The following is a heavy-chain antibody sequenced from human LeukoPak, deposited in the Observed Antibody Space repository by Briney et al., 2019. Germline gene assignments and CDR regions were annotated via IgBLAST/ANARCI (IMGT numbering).Heavy chain of an antibody. CDR1: GYTFTGYY. V-gene: IGHV1-2*02. CDR3: ARYCSTATCSEGDVY. Sequence: ASVKVSCKASGYTFTGYYIHWVRQAPGQGLEWMGWNNPNSGDTKYAQKFQVRVTMTRDTSISTAYMELNSLRSDDTAVYYCARYCSTATCSEGDVYWGQGTLVTVSS. CDR2: NNPNSGDT. D-gene: IGHD2-2*01. J-gene: IGHJ4*02.